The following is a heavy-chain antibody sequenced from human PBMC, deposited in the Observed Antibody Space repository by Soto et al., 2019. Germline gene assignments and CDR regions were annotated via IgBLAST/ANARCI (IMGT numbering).Heavy chain of an antibody. V-gene: IGHV4-34*01. CDR3: AREGLDTAMAPFDY. D-gene: IGHD5-18*01. J-gene: IGHJ4*02. CDR1: GGSFSGYY. CDR2: XNXXGXT. Sequence: SETLSLTCAVYGGSFSGYYWSWIRQPPGKGLEXIGXXNXXGXTXXXPXXXSRVTISVDTSKNQFSLKLSSVTAADTAVYYCAREGLDTAMAPFDYWGQGTLVTVSS.